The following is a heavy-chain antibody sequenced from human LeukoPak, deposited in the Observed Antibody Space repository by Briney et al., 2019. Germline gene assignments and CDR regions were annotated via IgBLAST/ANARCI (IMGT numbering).Heavy chain of an antibody. V-gene: IGHV5-10-1*01. CDR3: ARHDTVSFDY. CDR1: GYSFTSYW. D-gene: IGHD4-17*01. J-gene: IGHJ4*02. Sequence: GESLKISCKGSGYSFTSYWISWVRQLPGKGLEWMGRIDPSDSYTNYSPSFQGHVTISADKSISTAYLQWSSLKASDTAMYYCARHDTVSFDYWGQGTLVTVSS. CDR2: IDPSDSYT.